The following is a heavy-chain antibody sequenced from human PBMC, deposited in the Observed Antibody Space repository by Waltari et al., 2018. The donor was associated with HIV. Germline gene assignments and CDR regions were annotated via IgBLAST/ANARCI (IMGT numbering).Heavy chain of an antibody. D-gene: IGHD5-12*01. CDR3: ARARVRSGYGLYYYYGMDV. V-gene: IGHV4-61*02. CDR1: GGSISSGSSY. CDR2: IYSSGNT. Sequence: QVQLQESGPGLVKPSQTLSLTCTVSGGSISSGSSYWSWIRQPAGKGLEWLGRIYSSGNTHYNPSRKIRVNRSVDTAQNQFSLKLTSVTAADTAVYYCARARVRSGYGLYYYYGMDVWGQGTTVTVSS. J-gene: IGHJ6*02.